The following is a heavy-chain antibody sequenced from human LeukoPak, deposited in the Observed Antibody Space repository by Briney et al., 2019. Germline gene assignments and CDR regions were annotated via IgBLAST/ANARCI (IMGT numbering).Heavy chain of an antibody. Sequence: ASVKVSCKASGYTFTRYYMHWVRQARAQGLEWMGWINPDSGGTNSAQKFQGRGTMTRDTSISTAYMALSRLRSAHTAVYYCARGHDSTSLYSPHDFWGQGTLVTVSS. V-gene: IGHV1-2*02. CDR3: ARGHDSTSLYSPHDF. J-gene: IGHJ4*02. CDR2: INPDSGGT. D-gene: IGHD6-13*01. CDR1: GYTFTRYY.